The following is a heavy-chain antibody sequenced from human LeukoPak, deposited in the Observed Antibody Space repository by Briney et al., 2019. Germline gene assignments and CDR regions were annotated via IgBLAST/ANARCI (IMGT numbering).Heavy chain of an antibody. Sequence: PGGSLRLSCAASGFTFSSYAMHWVRQAPGKGLEWVAVISYDGSNKYYADSVKGRFTISRDNSKNTLYLQMNSLRAEDTAVYYCARGVWWELRRGGYFDYWGQGTLVTVSS. CDR3: ARGVWWELRRGGYFDY. CDR1: GFTFSSYA. J-gene: IGHJ4*02. V-gene: IGHV3-30*04. D-gene: IGHD1-26*01. CDR2: ISYDGSNK.